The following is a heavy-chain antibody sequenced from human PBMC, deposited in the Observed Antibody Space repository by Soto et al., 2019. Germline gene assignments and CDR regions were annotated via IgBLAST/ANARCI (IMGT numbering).Heavy chain of an antibody. D-gene: IGHD5-18*01. CDR2: ISGSGGST. CDR1: GFTFSSYA. Sequence: GGSLRLSCAASGFTFSSYAITWVRQAPGKGLEWVSAISGSGGSTYYADSVKGRFTISRDNSKNTLYLQMNSLRAEDTAVYYCAKAVDTAPLGPFDYWGQGTLVTVSS. CDR3: AKAVDTAPLGPFDY. J-gene: IGHJ4*02. V-gene: IGHV3-23*01.